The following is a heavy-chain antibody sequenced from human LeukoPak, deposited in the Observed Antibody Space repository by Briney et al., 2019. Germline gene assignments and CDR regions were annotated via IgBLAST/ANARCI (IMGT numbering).Heavy chain of an antibody. D-gene: IGHD4-23*01. CDR2: INPNSGGT. J-gene: IGHJ5*02. V-gene: IGHV1-2*04. CDR1: RYTFTGYY. Sequence: AASVKVSCKASRYTFTGYYMHWVRQAPGQGLEWMGWINPNSGGTNYAQKFQGWVTMTRDTSISTAYMELSRLRFDDTAVYYCARERGDYGGKSGWFDPWGQGTLVTVSS. CDR3: ARERGDYGGKSGWFDP.